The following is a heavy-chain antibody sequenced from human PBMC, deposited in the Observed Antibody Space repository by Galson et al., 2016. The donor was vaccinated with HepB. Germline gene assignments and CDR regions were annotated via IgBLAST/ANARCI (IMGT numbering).Heavy chain of an antibody. CDR2: TYYRSYWQN. J-gene: IGHJ6*02. D-gene: IGHD3-10*01. V-gene: IGHV6-1*01. CDR3: ARVVELGRGFHV. Sequence: CAISGDSVSNNHAAWNWVRQSPSRGLEWLGRTYYRSYWQNEYADSVKSRITINPDTSKNQVSLQVNSVTPEDTAVYYCARVVELGRGFHVRGQGTTVTVSS. CDR1: GDSVSNNHAA.